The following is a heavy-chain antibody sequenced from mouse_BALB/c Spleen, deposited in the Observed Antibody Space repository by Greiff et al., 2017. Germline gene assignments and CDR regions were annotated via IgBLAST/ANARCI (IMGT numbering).Heavy chain of an antibody. CDR1: GFTFSDYY. CDR3: ARGGYDYDGGYAMDY. CDR2: ISDGGSYT. V-gene: IGHV5-4*02. Sequence: EVKLMESGGGLVKPGGSLKLSCAASGFTFSDYYMYWVRQTPEKRLEWVATISDGGSYTYYPDSVKGRFTISRDNAKNNLYLQMSSLKSEDTAMYYCARGGYDYDGGYAMDYWGQGTSVTVSS. J-gene: IGHJ4*01. D-gene: IGHD2-4*01.